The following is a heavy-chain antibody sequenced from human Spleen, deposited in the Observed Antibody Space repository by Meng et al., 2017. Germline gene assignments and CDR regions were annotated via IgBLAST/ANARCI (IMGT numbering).Heavy chain of an antibody. CDR3: AKDIARSAAAGFDF. Sequence: GGSLRLSCAASGFNFDDYAIHWVRQPPGKGLEWVSGIGWNGGFIGYADSVKGRFTISRDNAQNSVYLQMNGLRPEDTGLYYCAKDIARSAAAGFDFWGQGSLVTVSS. CDR2: IGWNGGFI. D-gene: IGHD6-13*01. CDR1: GFNFDDYA. J-gene: IGHJ4*02. V-gene: IGHV3-9*01.